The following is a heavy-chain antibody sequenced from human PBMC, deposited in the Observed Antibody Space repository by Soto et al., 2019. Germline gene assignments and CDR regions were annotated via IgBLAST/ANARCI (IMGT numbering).Heavy chain of an antibody. V-gene: IGHV5-51*01. CDR2: INPTDSDT. D-gene: IGHD2-8*01. Sequence: PGESLKISCKASGYGFSTYWIGWVRQMPGKGLEWMAIINPTDSDTRYSPSFQGQVTISVDTSIPTAYLQWSSLKASDTAMYYCARQGGRMVSIDYWGQGTQVTVSS. J-gene: IGHJ4*02. CDR3: ARQGGRMVSIDY. CDR1: GYGFSTYW.